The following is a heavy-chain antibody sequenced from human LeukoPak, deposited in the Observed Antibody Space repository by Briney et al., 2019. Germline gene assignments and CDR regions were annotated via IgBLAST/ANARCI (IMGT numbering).Heavy chain of an antibody. CDR1: GASINNYY. V-gene: IGHV4-59*01. J-gene: IGHJ4*02. CDR3: ARVAGYCAGTTCYAFYFNS. Sequence: SETLSLTCTVSGASINNYYWSWIRQPPGKGLEWIGHIYYNGNTNNNPSLKTRVTLSIGTSKTQLSLNLRSVTAADTAVYYCARVAGYCAGTTCYAFYFNSWGQGTLVTVSS. CDR2: IYYNGNT. D-gene: IGHD2-2*01.